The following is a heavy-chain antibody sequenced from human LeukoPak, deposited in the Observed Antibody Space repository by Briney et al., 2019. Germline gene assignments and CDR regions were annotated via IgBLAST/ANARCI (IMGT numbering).Heavy chain of an antibody. CDR2: IIPIFGTA. J-gene: IGHJ4*02. V-gene: IGHV1-69*13. CDR3: ARGGPRITMVRGAKSFDY. Sequence: GASVKVSCKASGGTFSSYAISWVRQAPGQGLEWMGGIIPIFGTANYAQKFQGRVTITADESTSTAYMELSSLRSEDTAVYYCARGGPRITMVRGAKSFDYWGQGTLVTVSS. CDR1: GGTFSSYA. D-gene: IGHD3-10*01.